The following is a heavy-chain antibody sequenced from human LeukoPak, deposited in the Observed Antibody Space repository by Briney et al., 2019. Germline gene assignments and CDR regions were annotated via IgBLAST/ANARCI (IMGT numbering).Heavy chain of an antibody. CDR3: AKGPGMATVKRYLDY. D-gene: IGHD5-24*01. CDR1: GFTFSSYW. CDR2: IKQDGSEK. J-gene: IGHJ4*02. Sequence: GSLRLSCAASGFTFSSYWMSWVRQAPGKGLEWVANIKQDGSEKYYVDSVKGRFTISRDNAKNSLYLQMNSLRAEDTALYYCAKGPGMATVKRYLDYWGQGTLVTVSS. V-gene: IGHV3-7*03.